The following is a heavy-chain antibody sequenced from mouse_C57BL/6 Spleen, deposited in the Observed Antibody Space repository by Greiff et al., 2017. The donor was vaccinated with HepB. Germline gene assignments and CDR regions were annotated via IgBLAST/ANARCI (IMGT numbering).Heavy chain of an antibody. CDR2: ISNLAYSI. CDR3: ARHETEEGFAY. Sequence: EVQVVESGGGLVQPGGSLKLSCAASGFTFSDYGMAWVRQAPRKGPEWVAFISNLAYSIYYADTVTGRFTISRENAKNTLYLEMSSLRSEDTAMYYCARHETEEGFAYWGQGTLVTVSA. J-gene: IGHJ3*01. CDR1: GFTFSDYG. V-gene: IGHV5-15*01.